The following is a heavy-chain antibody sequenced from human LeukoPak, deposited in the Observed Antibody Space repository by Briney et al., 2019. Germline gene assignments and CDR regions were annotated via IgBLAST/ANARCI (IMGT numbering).Heavy chain of an antibody. V-gene: IGHV3-53*01. J-gene: IGHJ6*03. CDR3: ASGVGGSGWYVGYYYYMDV. Sequence: PGGSLRLSCAASGFTVSSNYMSWVRQAPGKGLEWVSVIYSGGSTYYADSVKGRFTISRDNSKNTLYLQMNSLRAENTAVYYCASGVGGSGWYVGYYYYMDVWGKGTTVTISS. D-gene: IGHD6-19*01. CDR2: IYSGGST. CDR1: GFTVSSNY.